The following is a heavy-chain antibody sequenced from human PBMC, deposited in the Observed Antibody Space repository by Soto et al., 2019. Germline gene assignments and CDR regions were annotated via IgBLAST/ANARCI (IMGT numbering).Heavy chain of an antibody. D-gene: IGHD3-22*01. CDR3: ARERDSSLQTGDAFDI. V-gene: IGHV3-13*01. CDR1: GFTFSSYD. CDR2: IGTAGDT. Sequence: RLSCAASGFTFSSYDMHWVRQATGKGLEWVSAIGTAGDTYYPVSVKGRFTISRENAKNSLYLQMNSLRAGDTAVYYCARERDSSLQTGDAFDIWGQGTMVTVSS. J-gene: IGHJ3*02.